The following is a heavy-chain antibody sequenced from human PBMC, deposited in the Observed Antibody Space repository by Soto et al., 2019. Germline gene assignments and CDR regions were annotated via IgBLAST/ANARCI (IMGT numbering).Heavy chain of an antibody. CDR1: GFTFSNYW. D-gene: IGHD2-15*01. Sequence: EVQLVESGGGLVQPGESLRLSCAASGFTFSNYWMHWVRQAPGKGLVWVSRIDSDGCRITYADFVKGRFTISRDNFKNTVYLYKCSLSAEGTAVYYCVRTSLVVAVATREDFWGQGTLVTVSS. V-gene: IGHV3-74*01. CDR2: IDSDGCRI. CDR3: VRTSLVVAVATREDF. J-gene: IGHJ4*02.